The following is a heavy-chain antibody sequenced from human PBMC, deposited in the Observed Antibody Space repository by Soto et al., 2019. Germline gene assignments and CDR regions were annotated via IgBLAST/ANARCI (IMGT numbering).Heavy chain of an antibody. Sequence: QVQLQQSGPGLVKPSETLSLTCTVSGGSIINYYCSWFRQSPGKGLEWIGYINHDGYSAYNLSLKRRIPMSADTSKTQFSLMLASVTATDTAVYYCARQGYGPQPGLVDAWGQGTTVIVSS. CDR2: INHDGYS. D-gene: IGHD1-1*01. CDR3: ARQGYGPQPGLVDA. V-gene: IGHV4-59*08. CDR1: GGSIINYY. J-gene: IGHJ6*02.